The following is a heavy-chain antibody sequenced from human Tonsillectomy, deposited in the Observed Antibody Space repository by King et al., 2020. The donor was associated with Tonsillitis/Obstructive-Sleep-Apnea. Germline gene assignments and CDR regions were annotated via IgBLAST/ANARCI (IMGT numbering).Heavy chain of an antibody. CDR1: GGSISSGGYY. CDR2: IYFSGTT. CDR3: ARGDGDYELYYFDH. D-gene: IGHD4-17*01. Sequence: VQLQESGPGLVKPSQTLSLTCTVSGGSISSGGYYWRWIRQRPGKGLEWIGYIYFSGTTYYNPSLKSRVTISVDTSKNQFSLKLTSVTAADTAVYYCARGDGDYELYYFDHWGQGTLVTVSS. V-gene: IGHV4-31*03. J-gene: IGHJ4*02.